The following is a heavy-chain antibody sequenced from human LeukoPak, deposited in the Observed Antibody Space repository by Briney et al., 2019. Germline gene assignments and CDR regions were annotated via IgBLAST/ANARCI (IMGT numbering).Heavy chain of an antibody. D-gene: IGHD2-2*01. CDR1: GYTFTSYY. CDR2: INPSGGST. Sequence: ASVKVSCKASGYTFTSYYMHWVRQAPGQGLEWMGIINPSGGSTNYAQKFQGRVTMTRDTSTSTVYMELSSLRSEDTAVYYCARDPEYIVVVPAASSLSGYYYGMDVWGQGTTVTVSS. CDR3: ARDPEYIVVVPAASSLSGYYYGMDV. J-gene: IGHJ6*02. V-gene: IGHV1-46*01.